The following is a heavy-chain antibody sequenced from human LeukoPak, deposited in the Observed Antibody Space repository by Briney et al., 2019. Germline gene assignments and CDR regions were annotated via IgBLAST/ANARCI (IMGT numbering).Heavy chain of an antibody. CDR3: AEGYQPWVYYFDY. CDR1: GFTFSSYA. V-gene: IGHV3-23*01. D-gene: IGHD2-2*01. Sequence: GGSLRLSCAASGFTFSSYAMSWVRQAPGNGLEWVSAISGSGGSTYYADSVKGRFTISRDNSKNTLYLQMNSLRAEDTAVYYCAEGYQPWVYYFDYWGQGTLVTVSS. J-gene: IGHJ4*02. CDR2: ISGSGGST.